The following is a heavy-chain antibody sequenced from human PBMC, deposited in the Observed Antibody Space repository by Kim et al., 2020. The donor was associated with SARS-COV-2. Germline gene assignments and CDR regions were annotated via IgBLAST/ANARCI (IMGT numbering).Heavy chain of an antibody. CDR2: INPNSGGT. CDR3: AREDSSAWYAIDY. CDR1: GYTFTGFY. D-gene: IGHD6-19*01. J-gene: IGHJ4*02. Sequence: ASVKVSCKASGYTFTGFYMHWVRQVPGQGLEWMGRINPNSGGTNYAQKFQGRVTMTRDTSISTAYMELSSLRSDDAAVYYCAREDSSAWYAIDYWGQGTL. V-gene: IGHV1-2*06.